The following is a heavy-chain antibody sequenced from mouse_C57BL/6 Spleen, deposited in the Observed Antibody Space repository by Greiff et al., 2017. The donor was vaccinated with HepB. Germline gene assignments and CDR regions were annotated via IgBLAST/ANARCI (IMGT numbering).Heavy chain of an antibody. V-gene: IGHV14-2*01. CDR2: IAPEDGET. Sequence: EVKLQQSGAELVKPGASVKLSCTASGFNIKDYYMHWVKQRTEQGLEWIGRIAPEDGETKYAPKFQGKATITADTSSNTAYLQLSSLTSEDTAGYYCAVYYYGSKDWFAYWGQGTLVTVSA. D-gene: IGHD1-1*01. J-gene: IGHJ3*01. CDR3: AVYYYGSKDWFAY. CDR1: GFNIKDYY.